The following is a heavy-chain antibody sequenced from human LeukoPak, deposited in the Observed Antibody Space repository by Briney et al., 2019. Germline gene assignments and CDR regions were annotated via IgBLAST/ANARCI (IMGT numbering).Heavy chain of an antibody. CDR1: GFTFSRYW. V-gene: IGHV3-7*01. J-gene: IGHJ5*02. CDR3: AIGEGNRWFDP. D-gene: IGHD2/OR15-2a*01. Sequence: PGGSLRLSCAASGFTFSRYWMSWVRQAPGKGPEWVANIKQDGSEKYYVDSVKGRFTISRDNAKNSLYLQMNSLRAEDTAVYYCAIGEGNRWFDPWGQGTLVTVSS. CDR2: IKQDGSEK.